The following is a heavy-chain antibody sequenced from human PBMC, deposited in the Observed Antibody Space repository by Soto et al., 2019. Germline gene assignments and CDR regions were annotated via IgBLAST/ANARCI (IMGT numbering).Heavy chain of an antibody. V-gene: IGHV4-39*01. Sequence: SETLSLTCTVSGGSISSSSYYWGWIRQPPGKGLEWIGSIYYSGSTYYNPSLKSRVTISVDTSKNQFSLKLSSVTAADTAVYYCARSGITIFGVVIIRSVNWFDPWGQGTLVTV. CDR1: GGSISSSSYY. D-gene: IGHD3-3*01. CDR3: ARSGITIFGVVIIRSVNWFDP. J-gene: IGHJ5*02. CDR2: IYYSGST.